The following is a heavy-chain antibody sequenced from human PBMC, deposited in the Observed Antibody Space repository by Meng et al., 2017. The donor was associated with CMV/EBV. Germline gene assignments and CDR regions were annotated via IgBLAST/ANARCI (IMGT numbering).Heavy chain of an antibody. CDR1: GGSFSGYS. D-gene: IGHD3-22*01. Sequence: VQLQQCGGGLLKPSDTRTLTCSVYGGSFSGYSWSWIRQPPGKGLEWIGEINHSGSTNYNPSLKSRVTISVDTSKNQFSLKLSSVTAADTAVYYCARVWDSGWDYWGQGTLVTVSS. CDR2: INHSGST. J-gene: IGHJ4*02. CDR3: ARVWDSGWDY. V-gene: IGHV4-34*01.